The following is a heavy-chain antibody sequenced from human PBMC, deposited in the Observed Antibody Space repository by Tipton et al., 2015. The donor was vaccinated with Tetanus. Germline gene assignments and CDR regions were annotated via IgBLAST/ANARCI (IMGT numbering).Heavy chain of an antibody. CDR2: ITDTGRT. CDR3: ATDRRVPGEVRGLDN. Sequence: TLSLTCNVSGVSVTTYHWSWIRQPPGKGLEWIGYITDTGRTNYSPSLRNRLTISIDTSKTHFSLRLDSVTAADTAVYYCATDRRVPGEVRGLDNWGQGTLVTVSS. CDR1: GVSVTTYH. V-gene: IGHV4-59*02. D-gene: IGHD3-16*01. J-gene: IGHJ4*02.